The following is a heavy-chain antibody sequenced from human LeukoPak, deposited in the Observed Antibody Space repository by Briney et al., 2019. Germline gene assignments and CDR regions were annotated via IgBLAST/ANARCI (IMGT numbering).Heavy chain of an antibody. J-gene: IGHJ4*02. Sequence: ASVKVSCKASGFTFTSSSMQWVQQARGQRLEWIGWIAVGSGNTNYAQKFQGRVTITRDMSTSTAYMELSSLRSEDTAVYYCAAVFGSGYYYYFDYWGRGTLVTVSS. CDR3: AAVFGSGYYYYFDY. CDR1: GFTFTSSS. CDR2: IAVGSGNT. D-gene: IGHD3-22*01. V-gene: IGHV1-58*02.